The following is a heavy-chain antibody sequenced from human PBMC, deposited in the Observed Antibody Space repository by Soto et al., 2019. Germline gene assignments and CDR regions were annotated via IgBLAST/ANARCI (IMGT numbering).Heavy chain of an antibody. CDR1: GFTFSSYS. Sequence: GGSLRLSCAASGFTFSSYSMNWVRQAPGKGLEWVSYISSSSSTIYYADSVKGRFTISRDNAKNSLYLQMNSLRDEDTAVYYCARLCDYYDSSGYQEARDAFDIWGQGTMVTVSS. D-gene: IGHD3-22*01. J-gene: IGHJ3*02. CDR2: ISSSSSTI. CDR3: ARLCDYYDSSGYQEARDAFDI. V-gene: IGHV3-48*02.